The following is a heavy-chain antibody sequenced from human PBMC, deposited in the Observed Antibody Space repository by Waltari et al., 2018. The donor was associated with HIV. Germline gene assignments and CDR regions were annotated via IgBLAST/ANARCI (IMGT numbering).Heavy chain of an antibody. CDR2: LYSDGGT. D-gene: IGHD5-18*01. CDR1: GLTVSSSY. Sequence: EVQLVESGGGLVQPGGSLRLSCAASGLTVSSSYMSWVRKAPGKGLEWVSLLYSDGGTYYADSVKGRFTISRHISKNTLYLQMNSLRAEDTAVYYCARDSVDTAMSPLGYGLDVWGQGTTVTVSS. J-gene: IGHJ6*02. CDR3: ARDSVDTAMSPLGYGLDV. V-gene: IGHV3-53*04.